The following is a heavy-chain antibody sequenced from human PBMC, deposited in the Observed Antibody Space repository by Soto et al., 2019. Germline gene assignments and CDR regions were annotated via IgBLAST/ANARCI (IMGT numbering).Heavy chain of an antibody. CDR2: ISSDGTEK. D-gene: IGHD3-16*01. CDR1: GFTLSSYS. Sequence: QVQLVESGGGVAQPGRSLRLFCAASGFTLSSYSLHWVRQSPGKGLEWVAAISSDGTEKHYADSVKGRFTISRDNSKNTLALQLNSLRTEDTGVYYCARMVGVSYGPANRGMDVWGQGTTVTVSS. CDR3: ARMVGVSYGPANRGMDV. V-gene: IGHV3-30*04. J-gene: IGHJ6*02.